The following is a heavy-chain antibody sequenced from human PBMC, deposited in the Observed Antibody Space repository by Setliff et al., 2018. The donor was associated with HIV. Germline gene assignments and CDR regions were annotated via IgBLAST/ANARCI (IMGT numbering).Heavy chain of an antibody. J-gene: IGHJ6*03. CDR3: ARHRDPHGSRWIYYYYYMDL. V-gene: IGHV4-39*01. CDR1: GGSIRNSNYF. CDR2: AGSADYGGNA. Sequence: SETLSLTCTVSGGSIRNSNYFWDWIRQPPGKGLEWIGSAGSADYGGNAYYNPSLSSRLTISVDTSKNKVSVRLISVTAADSGVYYCARHRDPHGSRWIYYYYYMDLWGEGTTVTVSS. D-gene: IGHD6-13*01.